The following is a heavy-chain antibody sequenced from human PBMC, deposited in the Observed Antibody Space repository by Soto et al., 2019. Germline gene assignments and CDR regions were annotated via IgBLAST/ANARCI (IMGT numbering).Heavy chain of an antibody. CDR2: VNPNTGGT. V-gene: IGHV1-2*02. Sequence: ASVQVSCKASGYSFTDHYIHWVRQAPGQGLEWMGWVNPNTGGTNYAQRFHGRVTMTRDTSITTAYMELSSLRSDDTALFYCATLDSGGYYGNHLESWGQGTMVTV. CDR1: GYSFTDHY. CDR3: ATLDSGGYYGNHLES. D-gene: IGHD3-22*01. J-gene: IGHJ3*01.